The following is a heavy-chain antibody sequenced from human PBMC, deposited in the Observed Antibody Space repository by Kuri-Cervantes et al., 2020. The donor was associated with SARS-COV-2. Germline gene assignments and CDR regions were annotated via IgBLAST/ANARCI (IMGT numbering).Heavy chain of an antibody. CDR3: ARGEVPYDADY. CDR2: IYYSGST. V-gene: IGHV4-39*07. D-gene: IGHD3-22*01. J-gene: IGHJ4*02. Sequence: SETLSLTCTVSGGSISSSSYYWGWIRQPPGKGLEWIGSIYYSGSTYYNPSLKSRVTISVDTSKNQFSLKLSSVTAADTAVYYCARGEVPYDADYWGQGTLVTVSS. CDR1: GGSISSSSYY.